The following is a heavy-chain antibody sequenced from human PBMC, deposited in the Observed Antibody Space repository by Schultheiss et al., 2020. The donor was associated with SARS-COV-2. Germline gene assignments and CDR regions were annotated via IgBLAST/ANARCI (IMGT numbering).Heavy chain of an antibody. Sequence: ASVKVSCKASGYTFTSYAMNWVRQAPGQGLEWMGWINPNSGGTNYAQKFQGRVTMTRDTSISTAYMELSRLRSDDTAVYYCARDRGTTGTTPANWFDPWGQGTLVTVSS. V-gene: IGHV1-2*02. J-gene: IGHJ5*02. CDR3: ARDRGTTGTTPANWFDP. CDR2: INPNSGGT. D-gene: IGHD1-1*01. CDR1: GYTFTSYA.